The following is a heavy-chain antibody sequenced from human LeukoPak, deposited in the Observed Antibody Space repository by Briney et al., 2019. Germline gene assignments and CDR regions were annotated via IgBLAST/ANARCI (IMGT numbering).Heavy chain of an antibody. CDR1: GYTFTSYG. CDR3: ASFNMYYYDSSGYYYNY. V-gene: IGHV1-18*01. CDR2: ISAYNGNT. J-gene: IGHJ4*02. Sequence: ASVKVSCKASGYTFTSYGISWVRQAPGQGLEWMGWISAYNGNTNYAQKLQSRVTMTTDTSTSTAYMELRSLRSDDTAVYYCASFNMYYYDSSGYYYNYRGQGTLVTVSS. D-gene: IGHD3-22*01.